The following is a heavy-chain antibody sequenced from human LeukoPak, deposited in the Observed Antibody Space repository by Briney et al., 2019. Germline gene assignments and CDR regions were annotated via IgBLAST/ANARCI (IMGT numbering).Heavy chain of an antibody. J-gene: IGHJ6*03. CDR3: ARVCRYSYGYGYYYYYYYMDV. V-gene: IGHV3-7*01. D-gene: IGHD5-18*01. CDR2: IKQDGSEI. Sequence: GGSLRLSCVAYGFTFSNYWMTWVRQAPGKEPEWVANIKQDGSEIFYVDSVKGRFTISRDNAKNSLYLQMNSLRAEDTAVYYCARVCRYSYGYGYYYYYYYMDVWGKGTTVTVSS. CDR1: GFTFSNYW.